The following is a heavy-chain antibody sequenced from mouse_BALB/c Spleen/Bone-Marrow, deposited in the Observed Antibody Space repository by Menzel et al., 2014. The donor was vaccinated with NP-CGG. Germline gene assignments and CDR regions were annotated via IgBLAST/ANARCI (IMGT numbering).Heavy chain of an antibody. CDR2: INPSSGYT. J-gene: IGHJ3*01. CDR3: ARKGRLPFAY. D-gene: IGHD1-2*01. CDR1: GYTFTSYT. Sequence: VQGVESAAELARPGASVKMSCKASGYTFTSYTMHWVKQRPGQGLEWIGYINPSSGYTEYNQKFKDKTTLTADKSSSTAYMQLSSLTSEDSAVYYCARKGRLPFAYWGQGTLVTVSA. V-gene: IGHV1-4*02.